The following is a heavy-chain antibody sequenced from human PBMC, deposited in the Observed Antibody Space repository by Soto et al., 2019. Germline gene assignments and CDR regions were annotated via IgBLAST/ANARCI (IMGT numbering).Heavy chain of an antibody. Sequence: SETLSLTCAVSGGSISSGGYSWSWIRQPPGKGLEWIGYIYDSGSTNYNPSLKSRVTISVDTSKNQFSLKLSSVTAADTAVYYCARGLRPLIVVVTSSYYFDYWGQGTLVTVSS. J-gene: IGHJ4*02. CDR1: GGSISSGGYS. V-gene: IGHV4-61*08. CDR3: ARGLRPLIVVVTSSYYFDY. CDR2: IYDSGST. D-gene: IGHD3-22*01.